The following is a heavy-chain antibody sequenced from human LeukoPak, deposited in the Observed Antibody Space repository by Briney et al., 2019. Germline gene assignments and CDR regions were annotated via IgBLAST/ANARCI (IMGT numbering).Heavy chain of an antibody. CDR3: ARRFTYYDFWSGHFSYYYYMDV. J-gene: IGHJ6*03. Sequence: PSETLSLTCAVYGGSFSGYNWSWIRQPPGKGLEWIGEINHSGSTNYNPSLKSRVTISVDTSKNQFSLKLSSVTAADTAVYYCARRFTYYDFWSGHFSYYYYMDVWGKGTTVTVSS. CDR2: INHSGST. CDR1: GGSFSGYN. D-gene: IGHD3-3*01. V-gene: IGHV4-34*01.